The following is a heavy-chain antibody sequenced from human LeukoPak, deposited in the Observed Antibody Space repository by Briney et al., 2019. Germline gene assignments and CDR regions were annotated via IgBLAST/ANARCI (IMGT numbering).Heavy chain of an antibody. CDR2: IYSGGNT. D-gene: IGHD3-3*01. CDR1: GGSINFYY. CDR3: ARDSRYFDFWSGYVDY. V-gene: IGHV4-4*07. J-gene: IGHJ4*02. Sequence: SETLSLTCTVSGGSINFYYWSWIRQSAGKGLEWIGRIYSGGNTNYNPSLKSRATLSIDTSKNQFSLMLTSVTAADTAVYYCARDSRYFDFWSGYVDYWGQAFLLAVSS.